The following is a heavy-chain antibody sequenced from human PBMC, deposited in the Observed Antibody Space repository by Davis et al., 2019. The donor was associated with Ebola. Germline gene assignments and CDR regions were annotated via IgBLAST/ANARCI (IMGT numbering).Heavy chain of an antibody. D-gene: IGHD6-13*01. CDR1: GFPLSTTGVG. CDR3: APSSIPAARLGYFDY. Sequence: SGPTLAKPTQTLTLTCTFSGFPLSTTGVGVGWIRQPPGKPLEWLALIYSNDEKRYSPSLKSRLTITKDTSKNQVVLTMTNMDPVDTATYYGAPSSIPAARLGYFDYWGQGTLVTVSS. J-gene: IGHJ4*02. CDR2: IYSNDEK. V-gene: IGHV2-5*01.